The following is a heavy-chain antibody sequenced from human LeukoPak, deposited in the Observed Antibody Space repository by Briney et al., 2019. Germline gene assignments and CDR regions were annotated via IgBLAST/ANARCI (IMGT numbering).Heavy chain of an antibody. V-gene: IGHV3-30*02. CDR1: GFTFSSYG. D-gene: IGHD1/OR15-1a*01. J-gene: IGHJ4*02. CDR2: IRYDGSNK. CDR3: TKDGSHWNIDY. Sequence: PGGSLRLSCAASGFTFSSYGIHWVRQAPGKGLEWVSFIRYDGSNKYYADSVKGRFAISRDNSKNTLYLQMNSLRAEDTAVYYCTKDGSHWNIDYWGQGTLVTVSS.